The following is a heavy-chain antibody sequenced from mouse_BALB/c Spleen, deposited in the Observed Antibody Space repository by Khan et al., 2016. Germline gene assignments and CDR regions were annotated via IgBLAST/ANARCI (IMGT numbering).Heavy chain of an antibody. Sequence: QVRLQQSGPGLVAPSQSLSITCTVSGSSVTGFPVNWVRQPPGKGLEWLGVIWGDGSTDYDSALKSRLSISKDDSKSQVFLKMNSLQTDDTARYYCASYYDYDGGFAYWGQGTLVTVSA. V-gene: IGHV2-6-7*01. D-gene: IGHD2-4*01. CDR1: GSSVTGFP. CDR2: IWGDGST. CDR3: ASYYDYDGGFAY. J-gene: IGHJ3*01.